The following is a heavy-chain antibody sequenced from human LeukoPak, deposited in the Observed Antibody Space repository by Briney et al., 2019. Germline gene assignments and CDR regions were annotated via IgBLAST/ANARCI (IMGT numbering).Heavy chain of an antibody. CDR3: VVQLLPSWFDP. CDR1: GGSFSGYY. J-gene: IGHJ5*02. CDR2: INHSGST. D-gene: IGHD2-15*01. V-gene: IGHV4-34*01. Sequence: SETLSLTCAVYGGSFSGYYWSWIRQPPGKGLEWIGEINHSGSTNYNPSLKSRVTISVDTSKNQFSLKLSSVTAADTAAYYCVVQLLPSWFDPWGQGTLVTVSS.